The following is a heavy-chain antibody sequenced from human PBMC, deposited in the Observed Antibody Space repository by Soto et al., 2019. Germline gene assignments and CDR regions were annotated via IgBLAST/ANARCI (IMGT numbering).Heavy chain of an antibody. V-gene: IGHV4-59*08. J-gene: IGHJ6*03. CDR1: GGSISSYY. CDR2: IYYSGST. CDR3: ARRHISSSSHLSYYYYMDV. D-gene: IGHD6-6*01. Sequence: SETLSLTCTVSGGSISSYYWSWNRQPPGKGLEWIGYIYYSGSTNYNPSLKSRVTISVDTSKNQFSLKLSSVTAADTAVYYCARRHISSSSHLSYYYYMDVWGKGTTVTVSS.